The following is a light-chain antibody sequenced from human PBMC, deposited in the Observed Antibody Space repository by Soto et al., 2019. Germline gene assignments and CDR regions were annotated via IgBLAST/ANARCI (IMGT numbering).Light chain of an antibody. CDR3: QSYDSSLWV. J-gene: IGLJ3*02. CDR2: GNS. CDR1: SSNIGAGYD. V-gene: IGLV1-40*01. Sequence: VLTQPPSVSGAPGQRVTISCTGSSSNIGAGYDVHWYQQLPGTAPKLLIYGNSNRPSGVPDRFSGSKSGTSASLAITGLQAEDEADYYCQSYDSSLWVFGGGTKLTVL.